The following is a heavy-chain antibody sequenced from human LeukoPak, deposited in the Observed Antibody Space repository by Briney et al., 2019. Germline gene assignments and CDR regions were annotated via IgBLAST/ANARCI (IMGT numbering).Heavy chain of an antibody. CDR3: ARVYRLGSYGDYGSYDY. Sequence: PGGSLRLSCAASGFTFSSYSMNWVRQAPGKGLEWVSSISSSSSYIYYADSVKGRFTISRDNAKNSLYLQMNSLRAEDTAVYYCARVYRLGSYGDYGSYDYWGQGTLVTVSS. CDR2: ISSSSSYI. CDR1: GFTFSSYS. J-gene: IGHJ4*02. D-gene: IGHD4-17*01. V-gene: IGHV3-21*01.